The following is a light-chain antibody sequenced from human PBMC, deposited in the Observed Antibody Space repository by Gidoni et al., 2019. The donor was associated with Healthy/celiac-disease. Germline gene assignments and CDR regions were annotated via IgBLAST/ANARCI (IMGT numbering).Light chain of an antibody. Sequence: DIQMTQSPSPLSASVGDRVTITCRASQRISSWLAWYQQKPGKAPKLLIYKASSLESGVPSRLSGSGSGTEFTLTISSLQPDDFATYYCQQYNSYSRTFGQGTKVEIK. CDR1: QRISSW. CDR3: QQYNSYSRT. V-gene: IGKV1-5*03. CDR2: KAS. J-gene: IGKJ1*01.